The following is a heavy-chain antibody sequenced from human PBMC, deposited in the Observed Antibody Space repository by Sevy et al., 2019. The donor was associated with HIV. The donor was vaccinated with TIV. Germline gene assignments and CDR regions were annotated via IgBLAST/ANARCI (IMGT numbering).Heavy chain of an antibody. CDR2: INHSGST. CDR1: GGSFSGYY. CDR3: ARGDHYYSSGSYYTPPGYYYYGMDV. D-gene: IGHD3-10*01. Sequence: SETLSLTCAVYGGSFSGYYWSWIRQPPGKGLEWIGEINHSGSTNYNPSLKSRVTISVDTSKNQFSLKLSSVTAADTAVYYCARGDHYYSSGSYYTPPGYYYYGMDVWGQGTTVTVSS. V-gene: IGHV4-34*01. J-gene: IGHJ6*02.